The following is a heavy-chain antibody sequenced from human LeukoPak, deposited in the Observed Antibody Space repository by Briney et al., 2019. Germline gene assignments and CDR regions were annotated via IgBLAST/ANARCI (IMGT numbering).Heavy chain of an antibody. CDR1: GYSFPSYW. V-gene: IGHV5-51*01. D-gene: IGHD2-2*02. J-gene: IGHJ5*02. Sequence: GESLKVSCKGAGYSFPSYWIGWVRQIPEKGLEWMGIIYPGDSDTRYSPSFQGKVNISADKSISTGYLQWSSLKASDTAMYYCARGEPVVVPAAIPWFDPWGQGTLVTVSS. CDR2: IYPGDSDT. CDR3: ARGEPVVVPAAIPWFDP.